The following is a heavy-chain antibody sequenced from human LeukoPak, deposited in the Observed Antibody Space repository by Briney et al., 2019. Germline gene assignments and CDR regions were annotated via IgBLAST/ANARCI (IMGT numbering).Heavy chain of an antibody. CDR2: ISAYNGNT. CDR3: ARGTCGGDCYWYFDL. D-gene: IGHD2-21*02. Sequence: ASVKVSCKASGYTFTSYGISWVRQAPGQGLEWMGWISAYNGNTNYAQKLQGRVTMTTDASTSTAYMELRSLRSDDTAVYYCARGTCGGDCYWYFDLWGRGTLVTVSS. CDR1: GYTFTSYG. V-gene: IGHV1-18*01. J-gene: IGHJ2*01.